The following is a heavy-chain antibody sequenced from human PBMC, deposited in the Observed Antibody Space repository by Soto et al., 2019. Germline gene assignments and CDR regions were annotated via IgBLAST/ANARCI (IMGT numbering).Heavy chain of an antibody. CDR2: FRGSGDDGTT. D-gene: IGHD3-10*01. CDR3: AKKVNYGSGSQYFDY. V-gene: IGHV3-23*01. Sequence: EVQLLESGGGLVQPGGSLRLSCAASGFTFSSYSMSWVRQAPGKGLEWVSGFRGSGDDGTTYYADSVKGRFTISRDNSKNMLFLQMNSLRAEDKAIYYCAKKVNYGSGSQYFDYWGQGTLVTVSS. CDR1: GFTFSSYS. J-gene: IGHJ4*02.